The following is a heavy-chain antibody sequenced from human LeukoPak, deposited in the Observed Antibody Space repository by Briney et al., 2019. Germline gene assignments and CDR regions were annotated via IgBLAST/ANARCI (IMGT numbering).Heavy chain of an antibody. V-gene: IGHV3-48*03. J-gene: IGHJ5*02. CDR2: ISSTGRTI. Sequence: GGSLRLSCAASGFTFRSYEMNGVRQAPGKGLEGVSYISSTGRTIYYADSVKGRFTIARDNAKNSLYLQMNSLRVEDTAVYYCARELPYYYGSGIGEAWFDPWGQGTLVTVSS. D-gene: IGHD3-10*01. CDR1: GFTFRSYE. CDR3: ARELPYYYGSGIGEAWFDP.